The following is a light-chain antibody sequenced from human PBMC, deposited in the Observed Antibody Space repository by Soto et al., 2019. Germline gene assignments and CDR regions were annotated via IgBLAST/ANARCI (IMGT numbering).Light chain of an antibody. Sequence: QSALTQPPSASGSPGQSVTISCTGTSSDVGGYNYVSWYQQHPGKAPKLMIYEVSKRPSGVPDRFSGSKSGNTASLTVSGLQAEDEADYYCSSYAGSNTRYVFGTGTKLNVL. CDR3: SSYAGSNTRYV. V-gene: IGLV2-8*01. J-gene: IGLJ1*01. CDR1: SSDVGGYNY. CDR2: EVS.